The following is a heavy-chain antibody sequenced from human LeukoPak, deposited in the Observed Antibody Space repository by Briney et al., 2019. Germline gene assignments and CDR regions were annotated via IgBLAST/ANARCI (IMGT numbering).Heavy chain of an antibody. J-gene: IGHJ4*02. D-gene: IGHD3-16*01. CDR1: GYTFTSYG. CDR2: ISAYNGNT. CDR3: ARGSHRLYDYVWGTYESKDY. Sequence: ASVKVSCKASGYTFTSYGINWVRQAPGQGLEWMGWISAYNGNTNYAQKIQGRVTMTTDTSTSTAYMELRSLRSDDTAVYYCARGSHRLYDYVWGTYESKDYWGQGTLVTVSS. V-gene: IGHV1-18*01.